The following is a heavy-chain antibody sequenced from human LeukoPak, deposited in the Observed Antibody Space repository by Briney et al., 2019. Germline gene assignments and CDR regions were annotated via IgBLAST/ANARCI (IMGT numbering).Heavy chain of an antibody. Sequence: GGSLRLSCAASGFTFSDYAVTWVRQAPGKGLEWVSLIIDDGHTTSYADSVKGRFTISRDNSKNTLFLQMNSLRAEDTAVYYCAKYGGHPLPHYYLDYWGQGTQVTVSS. D-gene: IGHD3-16*01. CDR2: IIDDGHTT. CDR1: GFTFSDYA. CDR3: AKYGGHPLPHYYLDY. V-gene: IGHV3-23*01. J-gene: IGHJ4*02.